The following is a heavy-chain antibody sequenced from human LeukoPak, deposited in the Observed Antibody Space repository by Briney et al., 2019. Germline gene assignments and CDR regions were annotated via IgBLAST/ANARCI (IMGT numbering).Heavy chain of an antibody. J-gene: IGHJ6*03. CDR1: GGTFSSYA. CDR2: IIPIFGTA. Sequence: SVKVSCKASGGTFSSYAISWVRQAPGQGLEWMGGIIPIFGTANYAQKFQGRVTITTDESTSTAYMELSSLRSEDTAVYYCARDSYSSGWNYYYYCMDVWGKGTTVTVSS. V-gene: IGHV1-69*05. CDR3: ARDSYSSGWNYYYYCMDV. D-gene: IGHD6-19*01.